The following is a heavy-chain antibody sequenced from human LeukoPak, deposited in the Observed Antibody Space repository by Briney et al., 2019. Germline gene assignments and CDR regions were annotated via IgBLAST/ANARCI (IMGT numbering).Heavy chain of an antibody. V-gene: IGHV3-30*02. CDR2: IRYDGSKK. Sequence: GGSLRLSCAASGFTFSSYGMHWVRQAPGKGLEWVAFIRYDGSKKYYADSVKGRFTISRDNAKNTLYLQMNSLRAEDTAVYYCTKDLSPPPGPPAFDIWGQGTMVTVSS. CDR3: TKDLSPPPGPPAFDI. CDR1: GFTFSSYG. J-gene: IGHJ3*02.